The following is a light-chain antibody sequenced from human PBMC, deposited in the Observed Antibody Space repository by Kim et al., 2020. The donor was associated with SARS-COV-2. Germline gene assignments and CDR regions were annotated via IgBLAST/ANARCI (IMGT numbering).Light chain of an antibody. CDR3: AAWDDSLSGYV. CDR1: SSNIGSNY. J-gene: IGLJ1*01. V-gene: IGLV1-47*01. CDR2: RNN. Sequence: ELTQQPSASGTPGQRVTISCSGGSSNIGSNYVYWYQHLPGTAPKLLIYRNNQRPSGVPDRFSGSKSATSASLAISGLRSEDEADYYCAAWDDSLSGYVFGSGTKVTVV.